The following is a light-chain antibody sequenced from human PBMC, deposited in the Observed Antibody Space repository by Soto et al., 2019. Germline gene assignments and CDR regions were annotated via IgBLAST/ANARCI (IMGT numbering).Light chain of an antibody. CDR3: HQRTNWPSIT. CDR1: QSVSNY. V-gene: IGKV3-11*02. CDR2: GAS. J-gene: IGKJ5*01. Sequence: EIVLTQSPATLSLSPGEAATLSCRASQSVSNYLAWYQHKPGQAPRLLIYGASNRATGISARISGSGSGRDFSLTINSPEPEDSAVYYCHQRTNWPSITFGQGTRLEI.